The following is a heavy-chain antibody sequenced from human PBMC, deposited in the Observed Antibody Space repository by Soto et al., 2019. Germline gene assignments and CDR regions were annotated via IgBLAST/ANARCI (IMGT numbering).Heavy chain of an antibody. Sequence: QVQLQQWGAGLLKPSETLSLTCAVYGGSFSGYYWSWIRQPPGKGLEWIGEINHSGYATYNPSLTSRVTISVDTSKNQFSLNLSDVTAAETAVYYCARVDIGTTNWFDPWGQGTPVTVSS. D-gene: IGHD5-12*01. CDR1: GGSFSGYY. CDR2: INHSGYA. J-gene: IGHJ5*02. CDR3: ARVDIGTTNWFDP. V-gene: IGHV4-34*01.